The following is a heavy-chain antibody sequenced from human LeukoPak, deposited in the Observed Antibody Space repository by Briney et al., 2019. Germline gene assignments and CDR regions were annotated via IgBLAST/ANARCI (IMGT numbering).Heavy chain of an antibody. Sequence: GGSLRLSCAASGFTFSSSSMNWARQAPGKGLEWVSYISSSGSTIYYADSVKGRFTISRDNAKNSLYLQMNSLRAEDTAVYYCARGRGYSYGSDYWGQGTLVTVSS. D-gene: IGHD5-18*01. CDR2: ISSSGSTI. CDR1: GFTFSSSS. J-gene: IGHJ4*02. V-gene: IGHV3-48*01. CDR3: ARGRGYSYGSDY.